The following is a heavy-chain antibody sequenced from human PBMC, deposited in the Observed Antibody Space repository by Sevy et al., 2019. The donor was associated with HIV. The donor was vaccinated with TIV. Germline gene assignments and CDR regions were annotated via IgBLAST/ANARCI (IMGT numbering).Heavy chain of an antibody. CDR3: AKHYIHDIADGWYFDL. J-gene: IGHJ2*01. Sequence: GGSLRLSCAGSGFTFGDYAMHWVRQVPGKGLEGKGLEWVSTISGGGGGTYYADSVRGRFTISRDNSKNTLYLQVNSLRVEDTAVYYCAKHYIHDIADGWYFDLWGRGTLVTVSS. CDR2: ISGGGGGT. D-gene: IGHD6-13*01. CDR1: GFTFGDYA. V-gene: IGHV3-23*01.